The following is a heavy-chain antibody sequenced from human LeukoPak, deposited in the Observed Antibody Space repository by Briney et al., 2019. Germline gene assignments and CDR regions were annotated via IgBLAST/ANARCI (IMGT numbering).Heavy chain of an antibody. J-gene: IGHJ4*02. D-gene: IGHD6-19*01. CDR2: VFYSGTT. CDR1: GGSVSSNY. V-gene: IGHV4-39*01. CDR3: ARIGDSSGWLTYYFDY. Sequence: SETLSLTCTVSGGSVSSNYWTWLRQPPGMGLQWIGTVFYSGTTYYNPSLKSRATTSVDTSKNQFSLKLCSVTVADMAVYYCARIGDSSGWLTYYFDYWGQGTLVTVSS.